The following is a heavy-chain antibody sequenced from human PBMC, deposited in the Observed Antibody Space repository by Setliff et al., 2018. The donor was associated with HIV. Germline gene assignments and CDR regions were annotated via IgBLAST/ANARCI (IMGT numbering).Heavy chain of an antibody. J-gene: IGHJ5*02. Sequence: ASVKVSCKVSGSTLTELSMHWVRQAPGKGLEWMGSFDPEDGETIYAQKFQGRVTMTEDTSTDTAYMELSSLRSDDTAVYYSATDVGVVTAHNWFDPWGQGTLVTVSS. V-gene: IGHV1-24*01. CDR2: FDPEDGET. CDR1: GSTLTELS. CDR3: ATDVGVVTAHNWFDP. D-gene: IGHD2-21*02.